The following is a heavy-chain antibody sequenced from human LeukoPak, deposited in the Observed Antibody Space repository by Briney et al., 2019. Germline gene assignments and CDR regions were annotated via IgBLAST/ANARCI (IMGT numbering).Heavy chain of an antibody. CDR3: ARGGMTANNIDY. D-gene: IGHD2-21*02. J-gene: IGHJ4*02. CDR2: IWYGGSNK. V-gene: IGHV3-33*01. Sequence: GGSLRLSCAASGFTFSSYGMHWVRQAPGKGLEWVAIIWYGGSNKYYTDSVKGRFTISRDNSKNMLYLQMSSLRAEDTAVYYCARGGMTANNIDYWGQGTLVTVSS. CDR1: GFTFSSYG.